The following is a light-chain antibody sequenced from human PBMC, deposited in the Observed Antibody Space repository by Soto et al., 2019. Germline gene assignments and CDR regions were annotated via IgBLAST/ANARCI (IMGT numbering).Light chain of an antibody. Sequence: QSVLTQPASASGTPGQRVTIACSGGSSNIGSHTVSWYQQLPGTAPKLLMYTNNQRPSGVPNRFSGSKSGTSASLAISGRQSADEDDYYCATRDDRLNGGVFGGGTKLTV. J-gene: IGLJ3*02. CDR2: TNN. CDR1: SSNIGSHT. CDR3: ATRDDRLNGGV. V-gene: IGLV1-44*01.